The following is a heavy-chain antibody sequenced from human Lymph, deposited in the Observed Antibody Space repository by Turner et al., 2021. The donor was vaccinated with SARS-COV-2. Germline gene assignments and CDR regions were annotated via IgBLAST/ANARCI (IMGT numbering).Heavy chain of an antibody. Sequence: QVQLVESGGGVVQPGRSQRLSCAASGFTFSSYAMHWVRQAPGKGLEWVAIISYDGSNKYYADSVKGRFTISRDNSKNTLYLQMNSLRAEDAAVYYCARAYSGSYYYGMDVWGQGTTVTVS. D-gene: IGHD1-26*01. CDR1: GFTFSSYA. J-gene: IGHJ6*02. CDR3: ARAYSGSYYYGMDV. CDR2: ISYDGSNK. V-gene: IGHV3-30-3*01.